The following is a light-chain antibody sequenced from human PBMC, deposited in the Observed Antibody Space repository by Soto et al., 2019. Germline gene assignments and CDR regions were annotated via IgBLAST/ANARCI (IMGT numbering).Light chain of an antibody. CDR2: GAS. CDR1: QGISNY. CDR3: QKYDSAPWT. V-gene: IGKV1-27*01. J-gene: IGKJ1*01. Sequence: EIQMTQSPSSLSASVGDRVTITCRASQGISNYLAWYQQKPGKVPKLLIYGASTLQSGVPSRLSGSGSGTDFTLIINSLQPEDLATYYCQKYDSAPWTFGQGTKVEI.